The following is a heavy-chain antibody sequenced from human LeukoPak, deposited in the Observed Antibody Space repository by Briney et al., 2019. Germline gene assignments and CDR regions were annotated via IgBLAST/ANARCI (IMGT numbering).Heavy chain of an antibody. D-gene: IGHD3-9*01. CDR1: GLTFSSYG. J-gene: IGHJ6*03. CDR2: IRSKANSYAT. Sequence: GGSLRLSCAASGLTFSSYGMSWVRQASGKGLEWVGRIRSKANSYATAYAASVKGRFTISRDDSKNTAYLQMNSLKTEDTAVYYCTRLIDILTGYRYYYYMDVWGKGTTVTISS. CDR3: TRLIDILTGYRYYYYMDV. V-gene: IGHV3-73*01.